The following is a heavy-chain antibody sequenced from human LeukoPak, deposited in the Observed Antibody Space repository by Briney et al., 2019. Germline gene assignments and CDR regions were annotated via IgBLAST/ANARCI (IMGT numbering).Heavy chain of an antibody. V-gene: IGHV4-34*01. CDR3: ARQVVLRYFDWYRTYNWFDP. J-gene: IGHJ5*02. Sequence: SETLSLTCAVYGGSLSDYYWSWIRQPPGKGLEWIGEINHSGSTNYNPSLKSRVTISVDTSKNQFSLKLSSVTAADTAVYYCARQVVLRYFDWYRTYNWFDPWGQGTLVTVSS. CDR2: INHSGST. D-gene: IGHD3-9*01. CDR1: GGSLSDYY.